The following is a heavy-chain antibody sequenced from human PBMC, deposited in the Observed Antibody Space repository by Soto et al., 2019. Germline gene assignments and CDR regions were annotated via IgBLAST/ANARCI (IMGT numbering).Heavy chain of an antibody. V-gene: IGHV4-30-2*01. J-gene: IGHJ6*02. Sequence: PXETLALTCTVSGFSISSGGYSWSWIRQPPGKGLEWIGYIYPTGTTYYNPSLKNRVTISIDTSQNQFSLQLTSMTAADTAVYYCARAPPGPAPRWGVWGQGTTVTVSS. CDR1: GFSISSGGYS. CDR3: ARAPPGPAPRWGV. D-gene: IGHD3-16*01. CDR2: IYPTGTT.